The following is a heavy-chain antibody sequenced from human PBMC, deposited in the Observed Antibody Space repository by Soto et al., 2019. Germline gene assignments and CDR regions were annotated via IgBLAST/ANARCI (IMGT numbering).Heavy chain of an antibody. CDR3: AKSPGEQWLLLLPPDY. V-gene: IGHV3-30*18. J-gene: IGHJ4*02. CDR2: ISYDGSNK. Sequence: GGSLRLSCAASGFTFSSYGMHWVRQAPGKGLEWVAVISYDGSNKNYADSLKGRFTISRDTSKNTLSLQMNSLRTEDTAVYYCAKSPGEQWLLLLPPDYWGQGTLVTVSS. D-gene: IGHD6-19*01. CDR1: GFTFSSYG.